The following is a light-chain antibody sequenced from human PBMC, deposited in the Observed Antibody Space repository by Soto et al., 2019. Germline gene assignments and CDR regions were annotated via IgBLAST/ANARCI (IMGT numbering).Light chain of an antibody. J-gene: IGKJ1*01. CDR3: QQRGKWPPT. V-gene: IGKV3-15*01. Sequence: EIVMTQSPATLSVSPGERAILSCRASQTVSSNLAWYQQKPGQAPRILIYGASTRVAGVPARFSGSWSGTDFSLTINSLEPEDFEVYYCQQRGKWPPTFGQGTKVDIK. CDR1: QTVSSN. CDR2: GAS.